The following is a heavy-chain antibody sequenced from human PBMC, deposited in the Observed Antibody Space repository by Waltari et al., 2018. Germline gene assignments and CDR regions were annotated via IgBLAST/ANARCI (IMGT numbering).Heavy chain of an antibody. V-gene: IGHV4-4*02. CDR1: GGSISSSNW. J-gene: IGHJ4*02. Sequence: QVQLQESGPGLVKPSGTLSLTCAVSGGSISSSNWWSWVRQPPGKGLEWIGEIYHSGSTNYNPSLKRRVTISVDKSKNQFSLKLSSVTAADTAVYYCARDGYYYGSGSFSPSLDYWGQGTLVTVSS. D-gene: IGHD3-10*01. CDR3: ARDGYYYGSGSFSPSLDY. CDR2: IYHSGST.